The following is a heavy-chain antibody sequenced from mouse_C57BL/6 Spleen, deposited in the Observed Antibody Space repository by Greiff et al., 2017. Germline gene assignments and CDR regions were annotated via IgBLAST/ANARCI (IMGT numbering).Heavy chain of an antibody. CDR3: ARRGLDYGSEAMDY. CDR2: IWSGGST. Sequence: VNLVESGPGLVQPSQSLSITCTVSGFSLTSYGVHWVRQSPGKGLEWLGVIWSGGSTDYNAAFISRLSISKDNSKSQVFFKMNSLQADDTAIYYCARRGLDYGSEAMDYWGQGTSVTVSS. D-gene: IGHD1-1*01. CDR1: GFSLTSYG. V-gene: IGHV2-2*01. J-gene: IGHJ4*01.